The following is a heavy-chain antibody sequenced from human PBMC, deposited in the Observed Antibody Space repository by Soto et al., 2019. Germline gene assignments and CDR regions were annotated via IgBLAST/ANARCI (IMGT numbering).Heavy chain of an antibody. J-gene: IGHJ4*02. CDR3: AHTDRRDGYKPLDY. CDR1: GFSLSTSGVG. Sequence: QITLKESGPTLVKPTQTLTLTCTFSGFSLSTSGVGVGWIRQPPGKALEWLALIYWDDDKRYSPSLKSRLTIXXXTXXNQVVLTMTNMDPVDTATYYCAHTDRRDGYKPLDYWGQGTLVTVSS. V-gene: IGHV2-5*02. CDR2: IYWDDDK. D-gene: IGHD5-12*01.